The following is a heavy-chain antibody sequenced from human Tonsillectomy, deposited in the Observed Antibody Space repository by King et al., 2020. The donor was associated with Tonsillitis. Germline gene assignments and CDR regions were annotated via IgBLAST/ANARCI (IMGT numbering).Heavy chain of an antibody. CDR2: IYYSGST. J-gene: IGHJ3*02. V-gene: IGHV4-61*01. D-gene: IGHD3-10*01. CDR1: GGSVSSGSYY. Sequence: LQLQESGPGLVKPSETLSLTCTVSGGSVSSGSYYWSWIRQPPGKGLEWIGYIYYSGSTNYNPSLKSRVTISVDTSKNQFSLKLSSVTAADTAVYYCAGDRGVLLSSIWGQGTMVTVSS. CDR3: AGDRGVLLSSI.